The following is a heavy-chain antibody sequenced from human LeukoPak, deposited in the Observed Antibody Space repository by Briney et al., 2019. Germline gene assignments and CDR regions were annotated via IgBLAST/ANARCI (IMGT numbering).Heavy chain of an antibody. CDR2: ITSGSSYI. CDR3: ATGTTSGSYYFAY. J-gene: IGHJ4*02. CDR1: GFTFSSYS. V-gene: IGHV3-21*01. Sequence: GGSPRLSCAASGFTFSSYSMNWVRQAPGKGLEWVSSITSGSSYIYYTDSVKGRFTISRDNAKNSLYLQMNSLRAEDTAVYYCATGTTSGSYYFAYWGQGTLVTVSS. D-gene: IGHD1-1*01.